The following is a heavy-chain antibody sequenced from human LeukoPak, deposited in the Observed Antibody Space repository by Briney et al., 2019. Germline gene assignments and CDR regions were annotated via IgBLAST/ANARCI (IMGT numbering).Heavy chain of an antibody. V-gene: IGHV1-69*04. CDR3: ARDTIVGALTTDY. D-gene: IGHD1-26*01. CDR1: TYTFSTYG. CDR2: IIPILGIA. Sequence: SVKVSCKASTYTFSTYGVSWVRQAPGQGLEWMGRIIPILGIANYAQKFQGRVTITADKSTSTAYMELSSLRSEDTAVYYCARDTIVGALTTDYWGQGTLVTVSS. J-gene: IGHJ4*02.